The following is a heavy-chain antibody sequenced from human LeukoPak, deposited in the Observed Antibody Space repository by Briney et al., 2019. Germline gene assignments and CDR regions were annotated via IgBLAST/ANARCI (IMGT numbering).Heavy chain of an antibody. V-gene: IGHV3-7*03. CDR3: AAIVGAYDAFDI. J-gene: IGHJ3*02. CDR2: IKQDGSEK. D-gene: IGHD1-26*01. Sequence: PGGSLRLSCAASGFTFSSCWMSWVRQAPGKGLEWVANIKQDGSEKYYVDSVKGRFTISRDNSKNTLYLQMNSLRAEDTAVYYCAAIVGAYDAFDIWGQGTMVTVSS. CDR1: GFTFSSCW.